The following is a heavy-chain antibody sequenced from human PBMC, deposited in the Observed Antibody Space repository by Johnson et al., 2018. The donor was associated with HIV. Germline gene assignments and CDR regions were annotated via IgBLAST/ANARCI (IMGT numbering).Heavy chain of an antibody. CDR2: IDWNGGSS. CDR1: GFTFSSYA. D-gene: IGHD6-13*01. J-gene: IGHJ3*02. Sequence: VQLVESGGGVVQPGRSLRLSCAASGFTFSSYAMHWVRQAPGKGLEWVSGIDWNGGSSGYADSVKGRFSISRDNGKNSLYLQMNSLRAEDTALYYFARGAYSSSWHASDASDIWGQGTMVTVSS. V-gene: IGHV3-20*04. CDR3: ARGAYSSSWHASDASDI.